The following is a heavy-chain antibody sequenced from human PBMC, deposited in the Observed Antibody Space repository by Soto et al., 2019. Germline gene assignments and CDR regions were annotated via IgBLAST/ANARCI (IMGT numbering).Heavy chain of an antibody. Sequence: SETLSLTCTVSGGSISSYYWSWIRQPPGKGLEWIGYIYYSGSTNYNPSLKSRVTISVDTSKNQFSLKLSSVTAADTAVYYCAREIYDSSGYAFDYWGQGTLVTVSS. CDR3: AREIYDSSGYAFDY. D-gene: IGHD3-22*01. V-gene: IGHV4-59*01. J-gene: IGHJ4*02. CDR2: IYYSGST. CDR1: GGSISSYY.